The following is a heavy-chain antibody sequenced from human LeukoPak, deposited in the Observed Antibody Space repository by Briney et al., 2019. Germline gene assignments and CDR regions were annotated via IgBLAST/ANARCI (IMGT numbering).Heavy chain of an antibody. Sequence: RGSLRLSCAASGFTFSSYNMKWVRQAPGKVLEWVSSISSSSTYIDYADSMKGRFTISRDNAKNSLYLQMNSLRAEDTAVYYCARAYRDAFDIWGQETMATVSS. CDR3: ARAYRDAFDI. V-gene: IGHV3-21*01. CDR2: ISSSSTYI. CDR1: GFTFSSYN. J-gene: IGHJ3*02.